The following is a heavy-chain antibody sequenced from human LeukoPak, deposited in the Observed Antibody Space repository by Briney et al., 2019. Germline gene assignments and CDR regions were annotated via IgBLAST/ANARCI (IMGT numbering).Heavy chain of an antibody. D-gene: IGHD6-13*01. CDR2: ISGSGGST. CDR1: GFTFSSYA. V-gene: IGHV3-23*01. CDR3: AKAPPSIAASGTFDY. J-gene: IGHJ4*02. Sequence: GGSLRLSCAASGFTFSSYAMRWVRQAPGKGLEWVSAISGSGGSTYYADSVKGRFTISRDNSKNTLYLQMNSLRAEATAVYYCAKAPPSIAASGTFDYWGQGTLVTVSS.